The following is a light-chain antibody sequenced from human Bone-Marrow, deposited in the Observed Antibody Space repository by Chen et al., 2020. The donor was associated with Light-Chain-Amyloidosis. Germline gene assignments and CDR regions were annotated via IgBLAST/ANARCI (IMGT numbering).Light chain of an antibody. Sequence: SYVLTQPSSVSVAPGQTATIACGGNNIGSTSVHWYQQTPGQAPLLVVYDGSDRPSGIPGRLSGSNSGNTATLTISRVEAGDEADYCCQVWDRSSDRPVFGGGTKLTVL. CDR2: DGS. CDR1: NIGSTS. CDR3: QVWDRSSDRPV. J-gene: IGLJ3*02. V-gene: IGLV3-21*02.